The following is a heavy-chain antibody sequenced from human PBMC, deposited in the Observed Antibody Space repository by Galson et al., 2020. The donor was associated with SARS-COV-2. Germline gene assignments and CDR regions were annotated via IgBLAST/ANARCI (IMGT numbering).Heavy chain of an antibody. J-gene: IGHJ4*02. CDR1: GYTFTDNY. CDR2: IDPNNAGA. Sequence: ASVTVSCKASGYTFTDNYIHWVRPAPGEGLEWMVWIDPNNAGANHALKFLGTVTMTADTSISTAYMELSSLTSDDTAVYYCARERNYYGSGSYLFDNWGQGTLVTVSS. V-gene: IGHV1-2*02. D-gene: IGHD3-10*01. CDR3: ARERNYYGSGSYLFDN.